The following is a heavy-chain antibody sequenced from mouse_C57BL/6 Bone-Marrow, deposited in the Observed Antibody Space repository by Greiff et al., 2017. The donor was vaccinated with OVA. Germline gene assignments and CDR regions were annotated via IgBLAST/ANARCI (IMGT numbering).Heavy chain of an antibody. CDR1: GYTFTSYW. CDR3: ASQRHYGDFDY. Sequence: QVQLQQPGAELVRPGTSVKLSCKASGYTFTSYWMHWVKQRPGQGLEWIGVIDPSDSYTNYNQKFKGKATLTVDTSSSTAYMQLSSLTSEDSAVYYCASQRHYGDFDYWGQGTTLTVSS. CDR2: IDPSDSYT. D-gene: IGHD1-1*02. V-gene: IGHV1-59*01. J-gene: IGHJ2*01.